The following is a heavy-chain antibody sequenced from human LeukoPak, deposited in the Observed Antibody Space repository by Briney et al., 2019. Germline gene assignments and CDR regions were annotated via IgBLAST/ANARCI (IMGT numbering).Heavy chain of an antibody. Sequence: GGSLRLSCAASGFSFSSYAMSWVRQAPGKGLEWVSSIRGSGGNTHYADSVKGRFTISRDNSKNTLYVQMSSLRVEDTAVYYCAKPSARGYSSGWYFPDYWGQGILVTVSS. CDR2: IRGSGGNT. CDR1: GFSFSSYA. V-gene: IGHV3-23*01. CDR3: AKPSARGYSSGWYFPDY. D-gene: IGHD6-19*01. J-gene: IGHJ4*02.